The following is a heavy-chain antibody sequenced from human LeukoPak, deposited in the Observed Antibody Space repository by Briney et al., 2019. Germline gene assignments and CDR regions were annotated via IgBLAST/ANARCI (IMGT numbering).Heavy chain of an antibody. V-gene: IGHV3-21*01. CDR2: ISSSSSYI. J-gene: IGHJ3*02. CDR3: ARSGIGDAFDI. Sequence: GGSLRLSCAASGFTFSSYSMNWVRQAPGKGLEWVSSISSSSSYIYYADSVKGRFTISRDNVKNSLYLQMNSLRAEDTAVYYCARSGIGDAFDIWGQGTMVTVSS. CDR1: GFTFSSYS.